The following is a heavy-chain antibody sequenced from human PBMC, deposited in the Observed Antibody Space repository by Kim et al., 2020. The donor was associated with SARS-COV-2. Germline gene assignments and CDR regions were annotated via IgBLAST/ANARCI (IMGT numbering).Heavy chain of an antibody. J-gene: IGHJ4*02. Sequence: SVKGRFTISRDNAKNSLYLHMNSLRAEDTAVYYCARDPPYYGSGSYYFDYWGQGTLVTVSS. V-gene: IGHV3-11*06. D-gene: IGHD3-10*01. CDR3: ARDPPYYGSGSYYFDY.